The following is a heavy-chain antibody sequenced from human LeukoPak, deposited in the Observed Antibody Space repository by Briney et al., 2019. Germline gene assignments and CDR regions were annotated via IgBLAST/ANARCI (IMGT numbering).Heavy chain of an antibody. J-gene: IGHJ4*02. D-gene: IGHD3-16*02. CDR1: GFTFSSYS. CDR2: ISSSSSYI. V-gene: IGHV3-21*01. Sequence: GGSLRLSCAASGFTFSSYSMNWVRQAPGKGLEWVSSISSSSSYIYYADSVKGRFTISRANTKNSLYLQMNSLRAEDTAVYYCVRDRAQYYDYLWGSYRPSYFDDWGQGTLVTVSS. CDR3: VRDRAQYYDYLWGSYRPSYFDD.